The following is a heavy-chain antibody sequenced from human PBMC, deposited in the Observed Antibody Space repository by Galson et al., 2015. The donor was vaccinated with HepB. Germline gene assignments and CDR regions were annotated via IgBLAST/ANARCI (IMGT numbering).Heavy chain of an antibody. V-gene: IGHV3-30*04. D-gene: IGHD6-13*01. CDR2: ISYDGGNK. Sequence: SLRLSCAASGFTFSSYAMHWVRQAPGKGLEWAAVISYDGGNKYYADSVKGRFTISRDNSKNTLYLQMNSLRAEDTAVYYCARSLLIAAAGARGLDYWGQGTLVTVSS. J-gene: IGHJ4*02. CDR3: ARSLLIAAAGARGLDY. CDR1: GFTFSSYA.